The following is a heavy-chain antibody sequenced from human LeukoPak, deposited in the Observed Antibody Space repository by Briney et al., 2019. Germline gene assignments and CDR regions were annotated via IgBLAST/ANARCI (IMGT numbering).Heavy chain of an antibody. CDR2: INGDGSRT. D-gene: IGHD5-12*01. CDR1: GFIFSRYW. Sequence: PGGSLRLSCAASGFIFSRYWMHWVRQAPGKGLVWVSRINGDGSRTNNADSVKGRFSISRDNVKDTLYLQMNSLRAEDTAVYYCARGAGYDSVDFDYWGQGTLVTASS. CDR3: ARGAGYDSVDFDY. J-gene: IGHJ4*02. V-gene: IGHV3-74*01.